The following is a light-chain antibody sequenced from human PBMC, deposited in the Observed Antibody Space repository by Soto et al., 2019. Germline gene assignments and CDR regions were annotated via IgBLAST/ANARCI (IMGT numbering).Light chain of an antibody. CDR1: QSVSSSY. Sequence: IVLTQSPGTLSLSPGERATLSCRASQSVSSSYLVWHQQKPGQAPRLLIYAASRRATGIPDGFSGSGSGTDFTLTISRLEPEDFAVYYCQQYGSSPWAFGQGTKVDIK. CDR3: QQYGSSPWA. V-gene: IGKV3-20*01. J-gene: IGKJ1*01. CDR2: AAS.